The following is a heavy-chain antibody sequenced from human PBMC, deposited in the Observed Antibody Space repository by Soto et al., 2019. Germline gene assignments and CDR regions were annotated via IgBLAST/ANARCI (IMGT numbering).Heavy chain of an antibody. D-gene: IGHD6-13*01. V-gene: IGHV1-2*04. CDR1: GYTFTGYY. J-gene: IGHJ3*02. CDR3: ARASSRWPEAFDI. Sequence: ASVKVSCKASGYTFTGYYMHWVRQAPGQGLEWMGWINPNSGGTNYAQKFQGWVTMTRDTSISTAYMELSRLRSDDTAVYYCARASSRWPEAFDIWGQGTMVTVSS. CDR2: INPNSGGT.